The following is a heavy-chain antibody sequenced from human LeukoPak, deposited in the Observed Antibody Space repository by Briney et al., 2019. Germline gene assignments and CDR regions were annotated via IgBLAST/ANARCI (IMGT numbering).Heavy chain of an antibody. Sequence: TGGSLRLSCTASGSTFSGSALHWVRQPSGKGLEWIARIRRKGNNYVTAYAASVRGRFTISRDDSETTTFLQMNSLKIEDTALYYCTSGYAGNSDYYYYMDVWGKGTTVAVSS. D-gene: IGHD2-2*01. CDR2: IRRKGNNYVT. V-gene: IGHV3-73*01. CDR3: TSGYAGNSDYYYYMDV. CDR1: GSTFSGSA. J-gene: IGHJ6*03.